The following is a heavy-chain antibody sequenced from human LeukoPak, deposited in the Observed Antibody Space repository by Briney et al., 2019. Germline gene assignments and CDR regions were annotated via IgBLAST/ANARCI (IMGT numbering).Heavy chain of an antibody. CDR3: ERDGGLRAFDY. Sequence: PSETLSLTCAVYGGSFSGYYWSWIRQPPGKGLEWIGEINHSGSTNYNPSLKSRVTISVDTSKNQFSLKLSSVTAADTAVYYCERDGGLRAFDYWGQGTLVTVSS. J-gene: IGHJ4*02. CDR2: INHSGST. D-gene: IGHD5-12*01. CDR1: GGSFSGYY. V-gene: IGHV4-34*01.